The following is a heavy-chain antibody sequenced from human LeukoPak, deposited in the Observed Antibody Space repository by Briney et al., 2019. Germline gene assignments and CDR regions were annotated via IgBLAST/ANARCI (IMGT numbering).Heavy chain of an antibody. Sequence: GRSLRLSCAASGFTFSSYGMHWVRQAPGKGLEWVAVISYYGSKKYYADSVKGRLTISRDNSKNTLYLQMNSLRAEDTAVYYCAKALICSGGSCYSYYYYGVDVWGQGTTVTVSS. CDR3: AKALICSGGSCYSYYYYGVDV. CDR1: GFTFSSYG. D-gene: IGHD2-15*01. J-gene: IGHJ6*02. V-gene: IGHV3-30*18. CDR2: ISYYGSKK.